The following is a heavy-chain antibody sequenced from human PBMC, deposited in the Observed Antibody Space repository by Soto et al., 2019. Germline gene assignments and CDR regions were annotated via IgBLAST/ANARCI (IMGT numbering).Heavy chain of an antibody. CDR1: GDSIRTDSHY. CDR3: ARRTNYGDYSFDY. V-gene: IGHV4-39*01. Sequence: QLQLQESGPGLVKPSDTLSLTCTVSGDSIRTDSHYWGWIRQPPGKGLEWIGSVYYAGSTYKNPSLHSRVTXSXDXXKNQFSLELNSVTATDTAVYYCARRTNYGDYSFDYWGQGTLVTVSS. CDR2: VYYAGST. J-gene: IGHJ4*02. D-gene: IGHD4-17*01.